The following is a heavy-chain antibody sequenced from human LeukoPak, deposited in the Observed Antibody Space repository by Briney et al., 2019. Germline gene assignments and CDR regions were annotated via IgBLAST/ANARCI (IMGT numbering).Heavy chain of an antibody. CDR3: AREPYSSSYDY. D-gene: IGHD6-6*01. CDR2: IKQDGSEK. J-gene: IGHJ4*02. V-gene: IGHV3-7*01. CDR1: GFTFSSYW. Sequence: GGSLRPSCAASGFTFSSYWMSWVRQAPGKGLEWVANIKQDGSEKYYVDSVKGRFTISRDNAKNSLYLQMNSLRAEDTAVYYCAREPYSSSYDYWGQGTLVTVSS.